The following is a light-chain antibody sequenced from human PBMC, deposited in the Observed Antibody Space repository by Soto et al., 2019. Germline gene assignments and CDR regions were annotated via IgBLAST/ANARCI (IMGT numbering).Light chain of an antibody. Sequence: QSVLTQPPSVSGAPGQRVTISCTRSSSHIGAGYDVHWYQQLPGTAPKLLIYGNSNRPSGVPDRVSGSKSGTSASLAITGLQAEDEAEYDCQSYDSSLSGWVFGGGTKLTVL. V-gene: IGLV1-40*01. CDR2: GNS. J-gene: IGLJ3*02. CDR3: QSYDSSLSGWV. CDR1: SSHIGAGYD.